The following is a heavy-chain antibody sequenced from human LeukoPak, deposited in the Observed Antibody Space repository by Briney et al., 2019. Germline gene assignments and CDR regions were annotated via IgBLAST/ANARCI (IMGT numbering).Heavy chain of an antibody. CDR1: GYSISSGYS. Sequence: SETLSLTCAVSGYSISSGYSWGWSRQPPGKGLEWFGSIHHSGGTYYDPSLKRRVTISVDTSKNPSSLKLSSVTAADPAVYYCARYGSGSLFDCGSQRTLPTVSA. V-gene: IGHV4-38-2*01. D-gene: IGHD3-10*01. CDR2: IHHSGGT. CDR3: ARYGSGSLFDC. J-gene: IGHJ4*02.